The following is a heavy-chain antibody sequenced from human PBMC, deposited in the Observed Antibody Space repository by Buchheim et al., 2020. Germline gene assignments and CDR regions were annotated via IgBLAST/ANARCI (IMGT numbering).Heavy chain of an antibody. J-gene: IGHJ6*03. CDR2: ISTSGSSV. D-gene: IGHD1-14*01. CDR1: GFTFSSYE. CDR3: ARVSDRADYYYYYMDV. V-gene: IGHV3-48*03. Sequence: EVHLVDSGGGLVQPGGSLRLSCAASGFTFSSYEMNWVRQAPGKGLEWVSYISTSGSSVYYADSVKGRFTISRDNAKNSLYLHIPSLLAEDTAVYYCARVSDRADYYYYYMDVWGTGTT.